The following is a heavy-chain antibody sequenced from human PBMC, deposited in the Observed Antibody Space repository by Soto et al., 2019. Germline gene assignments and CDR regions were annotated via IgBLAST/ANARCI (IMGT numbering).Heavy chain of an antibody. V-gene: IGHV4-59*01. CDR1: GGSIISYY. Sequence: KPSETLSLACTVSGGSIISYYWSWIRQPPGKGLEWIGYIYYSGSTNYNPSLKSRVTISVDTSKNQFSLKLSSVTAADTAVYYCARDARYYDFWSGYYNPPPDAFDIWGQGTMVTVSS. J-gene: IGHJ3*02. CDR3: ARDARYYDFWSGYYNPPPDAFDI. CDR2: IYYSGST. D-gene: IGHD3-3*01.